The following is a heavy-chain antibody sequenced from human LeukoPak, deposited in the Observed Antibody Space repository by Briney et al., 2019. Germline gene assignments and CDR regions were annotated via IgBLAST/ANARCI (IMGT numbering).Heavy chain of an antibody. J-gene: IGHJ4*02. V-gene: IGHV4-39*01. CDR1: GGSISSSSYY. CDR3: ASLNFNDSSGYKVWDFDY. CDR2: IYYSGST. D-gene: IGHD3-22*01. Sequence: SETLSLTCTVSGGSISSSSYYWGWIRQPPGKGLEWIGSIYYSGSTYYNPSLKSRVTISVDTSKNQFSLKLSSVTAADTAVYYCASLNFNDSSGYKVWDFDYWGQGTLVTVSS.